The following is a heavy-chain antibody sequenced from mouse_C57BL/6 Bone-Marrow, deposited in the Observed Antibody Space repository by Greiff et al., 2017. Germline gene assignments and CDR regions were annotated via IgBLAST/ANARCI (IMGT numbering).Heavy chain of an antibody. CDR3: ARRGQLRLRDAMDY. Sequence: EVNLVESGGDLVKPGGSLKLPCAASGFTFSSYGMSWVRQPPDKRLEWVATISSGGSYTYYPDSVKGRFTISRDNAKNTLYLQMSSLKSEDTAMYYCARRGQLRLRDAMDYWGQGTSVTVSS. D-gene: IGHD3-2*02. CDR1: GFTFSSYG. J-gene: IGHJ4*01. CDR2: ISSGGSYT. V-gene: IGHV5-6*02.